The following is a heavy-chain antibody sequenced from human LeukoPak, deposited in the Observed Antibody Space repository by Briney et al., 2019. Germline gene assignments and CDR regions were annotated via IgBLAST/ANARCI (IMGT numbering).Heavy chain of an antibody. CDR1: GDSTAGRY. V-gene: IGHV4-59*11. Sequence: SETLSLTCSVSGDSTAGRYWSWIRQSPGRGLEWLGLVYKSGDINYHPSFRSRLSVSLDRSKTQVSLRLRSVTAADTAVYYCASGKYFYDDPASLNRASRTALDLWARGTMVIVSS. CDR2: VYKSGDI. J-gene: IGHJ3*01. D-gene: IGHD3-16*01. CDR3: ASGKYFYDDPASLNRASRTALDL.